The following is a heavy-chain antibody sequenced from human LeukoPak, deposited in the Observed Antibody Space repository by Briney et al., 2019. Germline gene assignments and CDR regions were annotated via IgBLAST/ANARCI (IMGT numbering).Heavy chain of an antibody. Sequence: GGSLRLSCAASGFTVNSNYMSWVRQAPGKGLEWVSVIYSGGSTYYADSVKGRFTISRDNSKNTLYLQMNSLRAEDTAVYYCAKDGYDYGDYLGDYWGQGTLVTVSS. CDR2: IYSGGST. J-gene: IGHJ4*02. D-gene: IGHD4-17*01. V-gene: IGHV3-53*01. CDR3: AKDGYDYGDYLGDY. CDR1: GFTVNSNY.